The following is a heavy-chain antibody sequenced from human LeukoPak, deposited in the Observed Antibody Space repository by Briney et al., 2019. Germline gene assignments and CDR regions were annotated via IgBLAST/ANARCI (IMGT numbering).Heavy chain of an antibody. CDR1: GFTVSSSY. CDR2: IRSSSTYI. V-gene: IGHV3-21*01. CDR3: ARDAGMVKFDY. D-gene: IGHD2-8*01. J-gene: IGHJ4*02. Sequence: PGGSLRLSCAASGFTVSSSYMSWVRQAPGKGLEWVSSIRSSSTYIYYADSVKGRFTVSRDNAKNSVYLQMNSLRADDTAVYYCARDAGMVKFDYWGQGTLVTVSS.